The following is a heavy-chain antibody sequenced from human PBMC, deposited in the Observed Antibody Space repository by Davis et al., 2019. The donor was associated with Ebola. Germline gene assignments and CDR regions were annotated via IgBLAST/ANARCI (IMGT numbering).Heavy chain of an antibody. CDR3: AKDPFPLWFGERDI. Sequence: GESLKISCAASGFTFSSYAMSWVRQAPGKGLEWVSAISGSGGSTYYADSVKGRFTISRDNSKTTLYLQMNSLRAEDTAVYYCAKDPFPLWFGERDIWGQGTMVTVSS. V-gene: IGHV3-23*01. J-gene: IGHJ3*02. D-gene: IGHD3-10*01. CDR1: GFTFSSYA. CDR2: ISGSGGST.